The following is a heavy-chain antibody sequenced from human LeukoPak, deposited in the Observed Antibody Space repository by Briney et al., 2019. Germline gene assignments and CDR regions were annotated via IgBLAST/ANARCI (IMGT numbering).Heavy chain of an antibody. CDR2: ISAYNGNT. V-gene: IGHV1-18*04. CDR3: ARSDIVEQYYYYYGMDV. D-gene: IGHD2-15*01. J-gene: IGHJ6*02. CDR1: GYTFTSYG. Sequence: ASVKVSCKASGYTFTSYGISWVRQAPGQGLEWMGWISAYNGNTNYAQKLQGRVTMTTDTSTSTAYMELRSLRSDDTAVYYCARSDIVEQYYYYYGMDVWGQGTTVTVSS.